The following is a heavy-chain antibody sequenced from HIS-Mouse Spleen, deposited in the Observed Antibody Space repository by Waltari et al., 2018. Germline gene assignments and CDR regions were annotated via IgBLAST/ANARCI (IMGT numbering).Heavy chain of an antibody. CDR2: IDWDDDK. J-gene: IGHJ4*02. Sequence: QVTLRESGPALVKPTQTLTLTCTFSGFSLSTSGMCVSWLRHPPGKALEWLARIDWDDDKSYSTSLKTRLTISKDTSKNQVVLTMTNMDPVDTATYYCARIAEGYSSGWYAFDYWGQGTLVTVSS. CDR3: ARIAEGYSSGWYAFDY. CDR1: GFSLSTSGMC. D-gene: IGHD6-19*01. V-gene: IGHV2-70*15.